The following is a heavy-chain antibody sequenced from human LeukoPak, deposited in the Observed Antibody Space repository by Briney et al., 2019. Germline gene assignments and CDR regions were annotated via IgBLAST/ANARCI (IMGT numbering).Heavy chain of an antibody. Sequence: GGSLRLSCAASGFTFSSFALSWVRQAPGKGLEWVSSISGSGDSTYYMESVKGRFTISRDNSKNTLYLQMNSLRAEDTAVYYCARAHDSSGYPPHFDYWGQGTLVTVSS. CDR1: GFTFSSFA. V-gene: IGHV3-23*01. J-gene: IGHJ4*02. CDR2: ISGSGDST. CDR3: ARAHDSSGYPPHFDY. D-gene: IGHD3-22*01.